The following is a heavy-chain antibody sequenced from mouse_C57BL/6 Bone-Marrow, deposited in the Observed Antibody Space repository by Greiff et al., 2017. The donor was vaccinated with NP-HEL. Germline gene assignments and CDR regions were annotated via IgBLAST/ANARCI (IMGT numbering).Heavy chain of an antibody. CDR1: GYTFTSYG. CDR2: IYPRSGNT. Sequence: ESGAELARPGASVKLSCKASGYTFTSYGISWVKQRTGQGLEWIGEIYPRSGNTYYNEKFKGKATLTADKSSSTAYMELRSLTSEDSAVYFCARAPAWFAYWGQGTLVTVSA. V-gene: IGHV1-81*01. J-gene: IGHJ3*01. CDR3: ARAPAWFAY.